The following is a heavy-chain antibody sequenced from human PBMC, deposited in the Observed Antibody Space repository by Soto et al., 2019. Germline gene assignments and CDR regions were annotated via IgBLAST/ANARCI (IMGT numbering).Heavy chain of an antibody. J-gene: IGHJ4*02. Sequence: ASVKVSCKASGYTFTKYYIHWVRQAPGQGPEWMGIINPSGGSTSYAQKFQGRVTMTRDTSTSTVYMELSSLRSEDTAVYYCATDSSYYDSSGYPLDYWGQGTLVTVSS. D-gene: IGHD3-22*01. V-gene: IGHV1-46*03. CDR1: GYTFTKYY. CDR2: INPSGGST. CDR3: ATDSSYYDSSGYPLDY.